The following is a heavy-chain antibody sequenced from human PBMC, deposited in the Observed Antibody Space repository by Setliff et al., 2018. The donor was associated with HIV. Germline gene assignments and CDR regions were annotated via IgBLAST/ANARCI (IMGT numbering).Heavy chain of an antibody. V-gene: IGHV4-39*01. J-gene: IGHJ4*02. D-gene: IGHD6-19*01. CDR3: ARHRAVAGANYFDF. CDR1: GGSISSSSYY. CDR2: IYQSGST. Sequence: PSETLSLTCTVSGGSISSSSYYWGWIRQPPGKGLEWIGCIYQSGSTYYNVSLKSRVIISVDTSKNQFSLKLNSVTAADTAIYYCARHRAVAGANYFDFWGQGTLVTVSS.